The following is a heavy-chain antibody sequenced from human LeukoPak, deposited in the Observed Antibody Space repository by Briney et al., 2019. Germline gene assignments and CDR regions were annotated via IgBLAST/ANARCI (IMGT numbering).Heavy chain of an antibody. J-gene: IGHJ6*03. CDR2: IYYSGST. CDR1: GGSISSYY. Sequence: PPETLSLTCTVSGGSISSYYWSWIRQPPGKGLEWIGYIYYSGSTNYNPSLKSRVTISVDTSKNQSSLKLSSVTAADTAVYYCARGGHYYYYMDVWGKGTTVTVSS. CDR3: ARGGHYYYYMDV. D-gene: IGHD3-16*01. V-gene: IGHV4-59*01.